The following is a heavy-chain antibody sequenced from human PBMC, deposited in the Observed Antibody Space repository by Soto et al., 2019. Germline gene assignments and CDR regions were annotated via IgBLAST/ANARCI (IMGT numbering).Heavy chain of an antibody. J-gene: IGHJ6*02. V-gene: IGHV3-30-3*01. CDR1: GFTFSSYA. D-gene: IGHD3-3*01. Sequence: PGGSLRLSCAASGFTFSSYAMHWVRQAPGKGLEWVAVISYDGSNKYYADSVKGRFTISRDNSKNTLYLQMNSLRAEDTAVYYCARDQGRRYDFWSGYYMYYYGMDVWGQGTTVTVS. CDR3: ARDQGRRYDFWSGYYMYYYGMDV. CDR2: ISYDGSNK.